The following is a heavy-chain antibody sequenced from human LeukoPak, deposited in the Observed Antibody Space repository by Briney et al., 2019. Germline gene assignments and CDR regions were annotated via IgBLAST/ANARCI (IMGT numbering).Heavy chain of an antibody. V-gene: IGHV3-15*01. J-gene: IGHJ4*02. Sequence: PGGSLRLSCAASGFTFSNAWMSLVRQAPGKGLEWVGRIKSKTDGGTTDYAAPVKGRFTISIDDLKNTLYLQKNSLKAEDTAVYYCTTWDIVVVWGQGTLVTVSS. CDR1: GFTFSNAW. CDR3: TTWDIVVV. CDR2: IKSKTDGGTT. D-gene: IGHD2-2*01.